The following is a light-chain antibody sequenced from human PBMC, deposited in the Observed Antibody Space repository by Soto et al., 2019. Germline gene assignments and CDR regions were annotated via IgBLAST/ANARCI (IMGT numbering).Light chain of an antibody. V-gene: IGLV1-40*01. Sequence: QSVLTQPPSVSGAPGQRVAISCTGSSSNIGAEYDVHWYQQLPGTAPKRLIYGDNNRPSGVPGRFSGSKSGTSASLAITGLQPEDEADYYCQSYDSSLTTFVFGTGTKVTVL. CDR3: QSYDSSLTTFV. CDR2: GDN. J-gene: IGLJ1*01. CDR1: SSNIGAEYD.